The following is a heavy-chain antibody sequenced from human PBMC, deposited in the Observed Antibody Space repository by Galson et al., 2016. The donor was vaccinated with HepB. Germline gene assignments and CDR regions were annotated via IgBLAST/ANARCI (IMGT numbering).Heavy chain of an antibody. V-gene: IGHV3-73*01. CDR1: GFNFSASA. CDR2: IRSKPNNHAT. CDR3: TTGVVIVDGHYFDY. J-gene: IGHJ4*02. D-gene: IGHD2-15*01. Sequence: SLRLSCAVSGFNFSASALQWVRQASGKGLEWIGRIRSKPNNHATAYAASMKGRFTISRDDSHNTAYLQMSSLKTEDTAVYYCTTGVVIVDGHYFDYWGQGALVTVSS.